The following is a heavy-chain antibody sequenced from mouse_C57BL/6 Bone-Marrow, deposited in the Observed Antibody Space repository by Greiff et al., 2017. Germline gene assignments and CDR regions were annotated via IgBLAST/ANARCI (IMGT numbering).Heavy chain of an antibody. D-gene: IGHD1-1*01. CDR1: GFTFSDYY. Sequence: EVQLVESGGGLVQPGGSLKLSCAASGFTFSDYYMYWVRQTPEKRLEWVAYISNGGGSTYYPDTVKGRFTISRDKAKTTLYLQMSSLKSEDTAIYYCSRGIYYYGSSYPYWYFDVWGTGTTVTVSS. V-gene: IGHV5-12*01. J-gene: IGHJ1*03. CDR2: ISNGGGST. CDR3: SRGIYYYGSSYPYWYFDV.